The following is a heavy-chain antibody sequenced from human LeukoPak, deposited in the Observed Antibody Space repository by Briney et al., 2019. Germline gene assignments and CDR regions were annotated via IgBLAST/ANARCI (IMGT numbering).Heavy chain of an antibody. Sequence: PGGSLRLSCAASGFTFSSYAMSWVRQAPGKGLEWVGNIKQDGSEKYYVDSVKGRFTISRDNAKNSLYLQMHTLRAEDTAVYYCARERVTIGAAGKAVRFDPWGQGTLVSVSS. CDR3: ARERVTIGAAGKAVRFDP. V-gene: IGHV3-7*01. J-gene: IGHJ5*02. CDR2: IKQDGSEK. CDR1: GFTFSSYA. D-gene: IGHD6-13*01.